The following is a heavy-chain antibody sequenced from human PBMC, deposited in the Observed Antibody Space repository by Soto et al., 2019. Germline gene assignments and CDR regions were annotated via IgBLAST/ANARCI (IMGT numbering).Heavy chain of an antibody. V-gene: IGHV3-21*01. Sequence: EVQLVESGGGLVKPGGSLRLSCAASGFTFSSYSMNWVRQAPGKGLEWVSSISSSSSYIYYADSVKGRFTISRDNAKNSLYMQMNSLRAEDTAVYYCARGYSSSSPNDYWGQGTLVTVSS. J-gene: IGHJ4*02. CDR3: ARGYSSSSPNDY. D-gene: IGHD6-6*01. CDR1: GFTFSSYS. CDR2: ISSSSSYI.